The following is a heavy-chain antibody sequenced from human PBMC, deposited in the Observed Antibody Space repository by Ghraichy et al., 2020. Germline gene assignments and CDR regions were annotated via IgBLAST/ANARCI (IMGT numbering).Heavy chain of an antibody. V-gene: IGHV4-59*01. D-gene: IGHD6-13*01. CDR3: ARGNSWRDAFTL. Sequence: SETLSLTCTVSGGSISNYYWSWIRQPPGKGLEWIGYISDSGSTHYNPSLKSPVTISVGTSKNQFSLNLSSVTSADTAVYYCARGNSWRDAFTLWGQGTMVTVSS. J-gene: IGHJ3*01. CDR2: ISDSGST. CDR1: GGSISNYY.